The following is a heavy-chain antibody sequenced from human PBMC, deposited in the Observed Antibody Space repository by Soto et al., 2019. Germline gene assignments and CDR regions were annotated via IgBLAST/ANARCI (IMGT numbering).Heavy chain of an antibody. V-gene: IGHV1-46*01. CDR3: ARATRGSISTRPDY. Sequence: DSVKVSCKASGYTFTRHSMHWVRQAPGQGLEWMGMINPTGGGTTYAQKFQGRVTMTRDTSTGIVYMELTSLRPEDTAMYYCARATRGSISTRPDYWGLGTLVTVS. D-gene: IGHD6-6*01. CDR1: GYTFTRHS. CDR2: INPTGGGT. J-gene: IGHJ4*02.